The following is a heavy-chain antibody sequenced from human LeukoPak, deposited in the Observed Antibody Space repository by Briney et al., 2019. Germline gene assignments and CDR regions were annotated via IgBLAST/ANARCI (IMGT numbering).Heavy chain of an antibody. V-gene: IGHV4-4*07. CDR1: RGSIRSNY. J-gene: IGHJ4*02. D-gene: IGHD5-24*01. Sequence: SETLSLTCTVSRGSIRSNYWSWIRQPAGKGLEWIGRIYHSGITKYHPSLKSRVTMSVDTSKNQFSLKLSSVTAADTAVYFCARDLDGYNTFDYWGQGTLVTVSS. CDR2: IYHSGIT. CDR3: ARDLDGYNTFDY.